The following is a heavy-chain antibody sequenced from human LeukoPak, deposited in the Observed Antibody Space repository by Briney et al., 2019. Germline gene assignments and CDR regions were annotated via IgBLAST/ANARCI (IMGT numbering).Heavy chain of an antibody. CDR2: IDWDDDK. D-gene: IGHD6-19*01. Sequence: SGPALVEPTQTLTLTCTFSGFSLSTSGVCVSWIRQPPGKALEWLALIDWDDDKYYSTSLKTRLTISKDTSKNQVVLTMTNMDPVDTATHYCARNDLAVAGGAFDYWGQGTLVTVSS. V-gene: IGHV2-70*01. J-gene: IGHJ4*02. CDR3: ARNDLAVAGGAFDY. CDR1: GFSLSTSGVC.